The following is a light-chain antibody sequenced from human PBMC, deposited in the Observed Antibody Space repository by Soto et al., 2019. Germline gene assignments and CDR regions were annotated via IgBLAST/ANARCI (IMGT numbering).Light chain of an antibody. Sequence: DVVMTQSPLSLPVTLGQPASISCMSAQSLVYSDGDTYLSWFQQRPGQSPRRLIYKVSNRDSGVPDRFSGSVSGTDFTLKISRVEAEDVGVYYCMQGTHWPWTFGQGTKVEVK. CDR1: QSLVYSDGDTY. CDR3: MQGTHWPWT. CDR2: KVS. V-gene: IGKV2-30*01. J-gene: IGKJ1*01.